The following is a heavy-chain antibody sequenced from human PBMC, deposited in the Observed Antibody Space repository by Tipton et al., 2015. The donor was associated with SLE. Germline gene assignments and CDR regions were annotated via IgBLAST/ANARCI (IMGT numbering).Heavy chain of an antibody. CDR2: IYYSGST. CDR1: GGSVSSGSYY. J-gene: IGHJ3*02. D-gene: IGHD3-22*01. CDR3: ASDGDDSSGAFDI. Sequence: TLSLTCTVSGGSVSSGSYYWSWIRQPPGKGLEWIGYIYYSGSTNYNPSLKSRVTISVDTSKNQFSLKLSSVTAADTAVYYRASDGDDSSGAFDIWGQGTMVTVSS. V-gene: IGHV4-61*01.